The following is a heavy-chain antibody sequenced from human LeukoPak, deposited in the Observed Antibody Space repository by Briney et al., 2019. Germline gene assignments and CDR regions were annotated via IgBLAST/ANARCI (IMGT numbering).Heavy chain of an antibody. Sequence: SVKVSCKASGGTFSSYAISWVRQAPGQGLEWMGGIIPIFGTTNYAQKFQGRVTITTDESTSTAYMELSSLRSEDTAVYYCARAHRYYDFWSGYPDYWGQGTLVTVSS. CDR3: ARAHRYYDFWSGYPDY. CDR2: IIPIFGTT. V-gene: IGHV1-69*05. CDR1: GGTFSSYA. D-gene: IGHD3-3*01. J-gene: IGHJ4*02.